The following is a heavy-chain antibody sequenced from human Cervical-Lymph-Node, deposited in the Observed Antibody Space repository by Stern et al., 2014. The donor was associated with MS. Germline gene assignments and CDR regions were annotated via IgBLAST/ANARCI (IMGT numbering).Heavy chain of an antibody. Sequence: QLVQSGAEVKKPGSSVKVSCKASGGSFSMDTISWVRQAPGQGLEWMGGLTSMFGTSNYAQKFQGRVTTTADVSTSTAYMELTSLRSEDTAVYFCARDQGGIADSWGQGTLVIVSS. CDR3: ARDQGGIADS. V-gene: IGHV1-69*01. CDR2: LTSMFGTS. D-gene: IGHD6-13*01. CDR1: GGSFSMDT. J-gene: IGHJ4*02.